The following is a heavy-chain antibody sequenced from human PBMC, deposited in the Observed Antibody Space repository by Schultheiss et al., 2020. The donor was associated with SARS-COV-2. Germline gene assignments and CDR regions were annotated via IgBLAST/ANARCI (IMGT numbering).Heavy chain of an antibody. CDR3: ARVYYDSSGYRQHFDL. D-gene: IGHD3-22*01. J-gene: IGHJ2*01. V-gene: IGHV4-59*01. CDR1: GGSISSYY. Sequence: SQTLSLTCTVSGGSISSYYWSWIRQPPGKGLEWIGSIDHSGSTNYNPSLKGRVTISVDTSKNQFSLKLSSVTAADTAVYYCARVYYDSSGYRQHFDLWGRGTLVTVSS. CDR2: IDHSGST.